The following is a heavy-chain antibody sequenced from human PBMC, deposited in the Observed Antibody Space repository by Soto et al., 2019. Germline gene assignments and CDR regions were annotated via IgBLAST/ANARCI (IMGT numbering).Heavy chain of an antibody. CDR1: GGSISSDYW. CDR2: IYHSGGT. Sequence: QVQLQESGPGLVKPSGTLSLTCAVSGGSISSDYWWSWVRQPPGKGLERIGEIYHSGGTNYNPALTSRVTISVCKFTNQLSLTLSSVTAADTAVYYWATASGSYACGMDVWGQGTTVTVSS. D-gene: IGHD1-26*01. V-gene: IGHV4-4*02. J-gene: IGHJ6*02. CDR3: ATASGSYACGMDV.